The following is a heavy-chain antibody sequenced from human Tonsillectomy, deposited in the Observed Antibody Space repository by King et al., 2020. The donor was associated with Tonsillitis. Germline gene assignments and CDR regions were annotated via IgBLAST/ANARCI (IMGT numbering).Heavy chain of an antibody. J-gene: IGHJ5*02. CDR3: AKASIAVAGRGWFDP. CDR2: VYYTGST. CDR1: GGSFSFTNNY. V-gene: IGHV4-39*01. Sequence: QLQESGPGLVKPSETLSLTCTVSGGSFSFTNNYWGWIRQPPGKGLEWIGSVYYTGSTYYNPSLRSRVTIYADKSKNQVSLKLSSVTAADTAVYYCAKASIAVAGRGWFDPWGQGTLVTVSS. D-gene: IGHD6-19*01.